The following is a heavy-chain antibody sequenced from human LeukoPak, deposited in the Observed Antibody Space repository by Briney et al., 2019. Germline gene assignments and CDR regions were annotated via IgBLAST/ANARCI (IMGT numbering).Heavy chain of an antibody. V-gene: IGHV1-18*01. CDR3: ARADTMIVVANAFDT. D-gene: IGHD3-22*01. CDR2: ISAYNGNT. Sequence: ASVKVSCKASGYTFTSYGISWVRQASGQGLEWMGWISAYNGNTNYAQKLQGRVTMTTDTSTSTAYMELRSLRSDDTAVYYCARADTMIVVANAFDTWGQGTMVTVSS. J-gene: IGHJ3*02. CDR1: GYTFTSYG.